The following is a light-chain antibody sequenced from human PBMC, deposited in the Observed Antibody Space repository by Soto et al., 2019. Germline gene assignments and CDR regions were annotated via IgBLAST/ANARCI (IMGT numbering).Light chain of an antibody. Sequence: IHMTQSPSSLSASVGDRVTITCRASQGISNYLAWYQQKPGKVPKLLIYAASTLQSGVPSRFSGSGSGTDFTLTISSLQPEDVATYYCQKYNSAPLITFGQGTRLE. J-gene: IGKJ5*01. CDR1: QGISNY. CDR3: QKYNSAPLIT. CDR2: AAS. V-gene: IGKV1-27*01.